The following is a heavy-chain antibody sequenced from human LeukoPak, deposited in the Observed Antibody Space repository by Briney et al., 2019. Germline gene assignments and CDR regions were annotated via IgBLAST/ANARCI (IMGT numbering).Heavy chain of an antibody. J-gene: IGHJ2*01. CDR3: AREHSYIYGSQYFDL. CDR1: GFTFSAYS. D-gene: IGHD5-18*01. V-gene: IGHV3-48*01. Sequence: GGSLRLSCAASGFTFSAYSMNWVRQAPGKGPEWLSYIGRGNSGIYYADSVQGRFTISRDDDKNSLYLQMYSLRVEDTAIYYCAREHSYIYGSQYFDLWGRGALVTVSS. CDR2: IGRGNSGI.